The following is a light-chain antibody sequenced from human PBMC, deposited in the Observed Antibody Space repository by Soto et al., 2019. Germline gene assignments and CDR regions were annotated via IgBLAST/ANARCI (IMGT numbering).Light chain of an antibody. CDR3: QQYRA. J-gene: IGKJ1*01. CDR1: QSVSGSY. V-gene: IGKV3-20*01. Sequence: EIVLTQSPGTLSLSPGERATLSCRASQSVSGSYLAWYQQKPGQAPRLLIYGASSRATGIPDRFSGSGSGTDFTLTISRLEPEDFAVYYCQQYRAFGQGTKVDTK. CDR2: GAS.